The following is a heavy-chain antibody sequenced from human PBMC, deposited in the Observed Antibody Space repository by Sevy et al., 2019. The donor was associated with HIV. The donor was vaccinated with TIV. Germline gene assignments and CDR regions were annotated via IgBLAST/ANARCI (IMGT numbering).Heavy chain of an antibody. V-gene: IGHV3-23*01. CDR3: RGVGTTTNFDY. CDR2: ISGSGGSI. D-gene: IGHD1-26*01. CDR1: GFIFNSYG. Sequence: GSLRLSCAASGFIFNSYGMSWVRQAPGKGMEWVSGISGSGGSIYYADSVKGRFTISRNKFKNTLYLQMNSLRAEDTAVYYCRGVGTTTNFDYWGQGTLVTVSS. J-gene: IGHJ4*02.